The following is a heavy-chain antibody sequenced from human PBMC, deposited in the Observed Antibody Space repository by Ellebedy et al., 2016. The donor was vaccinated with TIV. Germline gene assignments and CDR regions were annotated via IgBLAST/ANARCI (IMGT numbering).Heavy chain of an antibody. CDR2: IIPSVDIT. CDR1: GGTFNSNA. J-gene: IGHJ5*02. V-gene: IGHV1-69*04. Sequence: AASVKVSCKASGGTFNSNAISWVRQAPGQGLEWMGKIIPSVDITTYAQKFQGRVTMTVDKSTTTVYMDLSSLKSEDTAVYYCARLMIRGETSDPWGQGTLVSVSS. CDR3: ARLMIRGETSDP. D-gene: IGHD3-16*01.